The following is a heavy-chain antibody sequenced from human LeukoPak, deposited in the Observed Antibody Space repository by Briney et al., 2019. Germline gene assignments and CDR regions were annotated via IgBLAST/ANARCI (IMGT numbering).Heavy chain of an antibody. J-gene: IGHJ4*02. Sequence: SETLSLTCTVSGGSISSYYWSWIRQPPGKGLEWIGYIYYSGSTNYNPSLKSRVTISVDTSKNQSSLKLSSVTAADTAVYYCARQGGGLPAFDYWGQGTLVTVSS. CDR2: IYYSGST. CDR3: ARQGGGLPAFDY. V-gene: IGHV4-59*08. CDR1: GGSISSYY.